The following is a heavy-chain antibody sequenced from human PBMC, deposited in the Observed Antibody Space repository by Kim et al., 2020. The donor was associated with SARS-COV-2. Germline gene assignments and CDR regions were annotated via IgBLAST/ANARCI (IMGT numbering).Heavy chain of an antibody. D-gene: IGHD3-10*01. J-gene: IGHJ3*01. Sequence: SRVTISVDTYKNQFSLKLSSVTAADTAVYYCARDQNYDGSGNYYSDAFDFWGQGTMVTVSS. CDR3: ARDQNYDGSGNYYSDAFDF. V-gene: IGHV4-59*01.